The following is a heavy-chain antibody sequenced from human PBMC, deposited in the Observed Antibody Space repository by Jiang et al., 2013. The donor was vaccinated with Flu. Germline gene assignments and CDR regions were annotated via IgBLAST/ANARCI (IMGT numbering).Heavy chain of an antibody. V-gene: IGHV3-30*18. CDR2: ISFDGNNN. D-gene: IGHD6-19*01. J-gene: IGHJ4*02. Sequence: QLVESGGGVVQPGRSLRLSCAASGFSFSRYGMHWVRQAPGKGLEWVAIISFDGNNNYYADSVRGRFTISKDNSKNTLYLQMNSLRAEDTGLYYCAKDKRQWLVRDYYFDYWGRGTLVTVSS. CDR1: GFSFSRYG. CDR3: AKDKRQWLVRDYYFDY.